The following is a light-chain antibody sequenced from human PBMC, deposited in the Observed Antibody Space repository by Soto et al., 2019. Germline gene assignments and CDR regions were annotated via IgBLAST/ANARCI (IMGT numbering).Light chain of an antibody. Sequence: IQMTQSPSSLSASVGDRVTITCRASQSISSYLNWYQQKPGKAPKLLIYAASSLQSGVPSRFSGSGSGTDFTLTISSLQPEDFATYYCQQANSFLSITFGQGTRLEIK. CDR2: AAS. V-gene: IGKV1-39*01. J-gene: IGKJ5*01. CDR1: QSISSY. CDR3: QQANSFLSIT.